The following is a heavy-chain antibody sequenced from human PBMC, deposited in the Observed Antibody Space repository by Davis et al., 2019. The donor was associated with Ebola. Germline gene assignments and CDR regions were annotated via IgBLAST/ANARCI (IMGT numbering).Heavy chain of an antibody. CDR2: ISYDGNNK. CDR1: GFTFSSYA. V-gene: IGHV3-30-3*01. J-gene: IGHJ4*02. Sequence: PGGSLRLSCAASGFTFSSYAMHWVRQAPGKGLEWVAVISYDGNNKYYADSVKGRFTISRDNSKNTLYLQMNSLRAEDTAVFYCAKVGSGWSSDDWGQGTLVTVSS. D-gene: IGHD6-19*01. CDR3: AKVGSGWSSDD.